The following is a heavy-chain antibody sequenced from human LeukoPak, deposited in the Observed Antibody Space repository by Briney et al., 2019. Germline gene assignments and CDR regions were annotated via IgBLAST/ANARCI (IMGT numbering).Heavy chain of an antibody. J-gene: IGHJ3*02. Sequence: SETLSLTCTVSGGSISNSNYYWGWIRQPPEKGLEWIGSIYYSGSTFYRASLKSRATISAETSKNQFSLRLSFVTAADTAIYYCARHYIAAGGGDAFDIWGQGTMVIVSS. CDR2: IYYSGST. CDR1: GGSISNSNYY. V-gene: IGHV4-39*01. D-gene: IGHD6-13*01. CDR3: ARHYIAAGGGDAFDI.